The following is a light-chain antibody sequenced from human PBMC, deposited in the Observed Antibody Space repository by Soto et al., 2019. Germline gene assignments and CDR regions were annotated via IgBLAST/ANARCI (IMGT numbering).Light chain of an antibody. CDR1: QSVSSTL. CDR3: QHYGDSSWT. V-gene: IGKV3-20*01. J-gene: IGKJ1*01. Sequence: ELVLTQSPVALSLSSGERATLSCRASQSVSSTLLTWYQQKPGQAPRLLIYGVSSRATGIPDRFSGIGSGTDFTLTISRVEPKDFAVYFCQHYGDSSWTFGQGSRVESK. CDR2: GVS.